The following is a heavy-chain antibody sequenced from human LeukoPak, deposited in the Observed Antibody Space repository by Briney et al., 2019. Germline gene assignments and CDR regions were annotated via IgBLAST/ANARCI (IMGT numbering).Heavy chain of an antibody. CDR1: GYTLTELS. D-gene: IGHD4-23*01. J-gene: IGHJ4*02. CDR2: FDPEDGET. CDR3: ARGLPYGGNSGPIY. Sequence: GASVKVSCKVSGYTLTELSMHWVRQAPGRGLEWMGGFDPEDGETIYAQKFQGRVTMTEDTSTDTAYMELSSLRSEDTAVYYCARGLPYGGNSGPIYWGQGTLVTVSS. V-gene: IGHV1-24*01.